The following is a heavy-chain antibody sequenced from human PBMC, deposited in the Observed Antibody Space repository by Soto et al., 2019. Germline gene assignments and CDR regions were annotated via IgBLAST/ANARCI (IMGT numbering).Heavy chain of an antibody. Sequence: GGSLRLSCAASGFTFSRYAMHWVRQAPGKGLEWVAVISYDGSNKYYADSVKGRFTISRDNSKNTLYLQMNSLRAEDTAVYYCTRHQQIQQLVMDPWGQGTTVTV. CDR1: GFTFSRYA. J-gene: IGHJ6*02. CDR2: ISYDGSNK. CDR3: TRHQQIQQLVMDP. V-gene: IGHV3-30-3*01. D-gene: IGHD6-13*01.